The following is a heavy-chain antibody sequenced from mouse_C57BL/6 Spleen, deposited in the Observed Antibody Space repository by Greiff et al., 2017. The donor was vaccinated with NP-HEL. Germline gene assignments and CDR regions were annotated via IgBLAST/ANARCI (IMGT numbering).Heavy chain of an antibody. CDR2: IWSGGST. D-gene: IGHD2-1*01. V-gene: IGHV2-2*01. Sequence: QVQLQQSGPGLVQPSQSLSITCTVSGFSLTSYGVHWVRQSPGKGLEWLGVIWSGGSTDYNAAFISRLSLSKDNSKSQVFFKMNSLQADDTAIYYCARKPNYGNYGGDAMDYWGQGTSVTVSS. J-gene: IGHJ4*01. CDR3: ARKPNYGNYGGDAMDY. CDR1: GFSLTSYG.